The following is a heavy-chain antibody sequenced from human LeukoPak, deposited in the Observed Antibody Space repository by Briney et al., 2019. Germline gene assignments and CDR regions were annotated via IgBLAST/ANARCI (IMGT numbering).Heavy chain of an antibody. CDR2: IYHSGST. V-gene: IGHV4-38-2*02. J-gene: IGHJ6*03. D-gene: IGHD2-2*01. CDR3: ARVVYCSSTSCSSPFIDYYMDV. Sequence: PSETLSLTCTVSGYSISSGYYWGWIRQPPGKGLEWIGSIYHSGSTYYNPSLKSRVTISVDMSKNQFSLKLSSVTAADTAVYYCARVVYCSSTSCSSPFIDYYMDVWGKGTTVTVSS. CDR1: GYSISSGYY.